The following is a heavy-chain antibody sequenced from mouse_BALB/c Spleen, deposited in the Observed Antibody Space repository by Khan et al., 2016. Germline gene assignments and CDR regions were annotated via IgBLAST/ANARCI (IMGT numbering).Heavy chain of an antibody. CDR3: RRDAMDY. V-gene: IGHV1-18*01. J-gene: IGHJ4*01. CDR1: GYSFSAYY. Sequence: VQLQQSGPDLVKPGASVKISCKASGYSFSAYYMDWVKQSHGKSLEWIGRVNPNNGGTTYNQKFKGKAMLTVDTSSTTAYMEFRSLTSEDTAIYYCRRDAMDYWGQGTSVTVAS. CDR2: VNPNNGGT.